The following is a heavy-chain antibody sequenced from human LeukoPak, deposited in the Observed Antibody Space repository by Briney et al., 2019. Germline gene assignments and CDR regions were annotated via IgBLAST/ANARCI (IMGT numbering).Heavy chain of an antibody. CDR1: GFTFGDYG. CDR3: ARVGATSYYFDY. Sequence: GGSLRLSCAASGFTFGDYGMSWVRHAPGKGLEWVSGINWNGGSTGYADSVKGRFTISRDNAKNSLYLQMNSLRAEDTALYYCARVGATSYYFDYWGQGTLVTVSS. J-gene: IGHJ4*02. V-gene: IGHV3-20*04. CDR2: INWNGGST. D-gene: IGHD1-26*01.